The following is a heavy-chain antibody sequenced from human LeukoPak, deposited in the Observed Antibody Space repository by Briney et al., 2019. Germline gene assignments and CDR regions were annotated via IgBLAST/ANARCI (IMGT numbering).Heavy chain of an antibody. D-gene: IGHD2-2*01. CDR2: ISSRSSTI. Sequence: QPGGSLRLSCAASGFTFSNFEMNWVRQAPGKGLEWISYISSRSSTIFYADSVKGRFTISRDNAKNSLYLQMNNLRAEDTAIYYCAREALGSCSSSTCFVDYWGQGTLVTVSS. V-gene: IGHV3-48*03. CDR3: AREALGSCSSSTCFVDY. CDR1: GFTFSNFE. J-gene: IGHJ4*02.